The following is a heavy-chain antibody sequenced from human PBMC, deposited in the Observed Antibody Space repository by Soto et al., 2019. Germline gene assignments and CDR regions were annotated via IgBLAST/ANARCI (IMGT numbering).Heavy chain of an antibody. CDR2: IYNSGST. CDR3: ARDGQYYYAPNDAFDI. D-gene: IGHD3-10*01. V-gene: IGHV4-31*01. Sequence: QVQLQESGPGLVKPSQTLSLTCTVSGGSISSGGYFWNWIRQHPGKGLEWIGYIYNSGSTYYNPSLTVXVXIXLATLKNQFSLKLSSVTAADTAVYYSARDGQYYYAPNDAFDIWGQGSMVTVSS. J-gene: IGHJ3*02. CDR1: GGSISSGGYF.